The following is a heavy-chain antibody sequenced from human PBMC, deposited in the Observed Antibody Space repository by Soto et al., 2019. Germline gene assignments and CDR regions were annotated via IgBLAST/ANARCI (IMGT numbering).Heavy chain of an antibody. CDR3: ARGPPLGY. J-gene: IGHJ4*02. CDR2: IHHGGST. V-gene: IGHV4-30-2*01. CDR1: GGSISSGGYS. Sequence: PSETLSLTCAVSGGSISSGGYSWSWIRQPPGKGLECIGYIHHGGSTYYNPSLKSRVTISVDRSKNQFSLKLSSVTAADTAVYYCARGPPLGYWGQGTLVTVSS.